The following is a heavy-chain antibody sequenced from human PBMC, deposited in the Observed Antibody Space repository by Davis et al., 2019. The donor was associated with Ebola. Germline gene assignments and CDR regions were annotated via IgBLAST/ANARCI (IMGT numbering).Heavy chain of an antibody. CDR2: IYPGDSDT. V-gene: IGHV5-51*01. J-gene: IGHJ6*02. CDR1: GYSFTSYW. D-gene: IGHD5-18*01. CDR3: ARREYSYGYGQNYHYSLDV. Sequence: GESLKISCRGSGYSFTSYWIGWVRQMPGRGLEWMGIIYPGDSDTRYGPSFQGQVTISVDKSISTAYLQWNSLKASDTAVYYCARREYSYGYGQNYHYSLDVWGQGTTVTVSS.